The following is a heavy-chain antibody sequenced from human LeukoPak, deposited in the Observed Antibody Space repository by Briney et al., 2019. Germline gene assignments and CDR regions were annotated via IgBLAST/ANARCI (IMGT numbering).Heavy chain of an antibody. CDR1: GGTFSSYA. D-gene: IGHD3-10*01. V-gene: IGHV1-69*04. J-gene: IGHJ4*02. Sequence: ASVKVSCKASGGTFSSYAISWVRQAPGQGLEWWGRINPILGIANYAQKFQGRVTITADKSTSTAYMELSSLRSEDTAVYYCARGGPLVRGVNYWGQGTLVTVSS. CDR2: INPILGIA. CDR3: ARGGPLVRGVNY.